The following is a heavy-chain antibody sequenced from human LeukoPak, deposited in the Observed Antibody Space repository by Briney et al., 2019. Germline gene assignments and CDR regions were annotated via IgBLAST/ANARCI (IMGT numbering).Heavy chain of an antibody. CDR2: IHISGST. D-gene: IGHD3-22*01. J-gene: IGHJ3*02. CDR3: ARADRSGYFGNVVAFDI. Sequence: SQTLSLTCTVSGGSINSGSYSWTWLRQPAGRGLEWIGRIHISGSTHYTPSLKSRVTISIDTSKNEFSLKLSSVTAADTAVYYCARADRSGYFGNVVAFDIWGQGTMVTVSS. CDR1: GGSINSGSYS. V-gene: IGHV4-61*02.